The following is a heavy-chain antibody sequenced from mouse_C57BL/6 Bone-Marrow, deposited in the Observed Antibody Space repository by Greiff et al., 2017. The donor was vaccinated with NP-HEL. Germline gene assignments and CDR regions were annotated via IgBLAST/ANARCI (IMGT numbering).Heavy chain of an antibody. D-gene: IGHD1-1*01. CDR2: IDPATCNT. CDR1: GFNIKNTY. CDR3: ARRGLLRYLYYFDY. Sequence: EVQLQQSVAELVRPGASVKLSCTASGFNIKNTYMHWVKQRPDQGLEWIGRIDPATCNTKLAPKFQGKSTITADTSSNTAYLQLSSLTSEDTAIYYCARRGLLRYLYYFDYWGQGTTLTVSS. V-gene: IGHV14-3*01. J-gene: IGHJ2*01.